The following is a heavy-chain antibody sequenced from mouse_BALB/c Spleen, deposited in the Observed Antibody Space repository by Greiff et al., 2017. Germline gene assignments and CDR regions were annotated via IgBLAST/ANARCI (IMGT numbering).Heavy chain of an antibody. V-gene: IGHV14-4*02. CDR2: IDPENGDT. Sequence: VQLQQSGAELVRSGASVKLSCTASGFNIKDYYMHWVKQRPEQGLEWIGWIDPENGDTEYAPKFQGKATMTADTSSNTAYLQLSSLTSEDTAVYYCNAYGNYLYAMDYWGQGTSVTVSS. J-gene: IGHJ4*01. D-gene: IGHD2-1*01. CDR1: GFNIKDYY. CDR3: NAYGNYLYAMDY.